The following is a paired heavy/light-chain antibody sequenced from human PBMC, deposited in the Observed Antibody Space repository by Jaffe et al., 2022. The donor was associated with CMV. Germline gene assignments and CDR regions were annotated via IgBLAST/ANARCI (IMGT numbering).Heavy chain of an antibody. CDR1: GYSFTSYW. J-gene: IGHJ3*02. CDR2: IYPGDSDT. Sequence: EVQLVQSGAEVKKPGESLKISCKGSGYSFTSYWIGWVRQMPGKGLEWMGIIYPGDSDTRYSPSFQGQVTISADKSISTAYLQWSSLKASDTAMYYCARHLFTKPFTMVRGVNLEVAFDIWGQGTMVTVSS. D-gene: IGHD3-10*01. V-gene: IGHV5-51*01. CDR3: ARHLFTKPFTMVRGVNLEVAFDI.
Light chain of an antibody. CDR2: RNN. CDR3: AAWDDSLSGPGT. Sequence: QSVLTQPPSASGTPGQRVTISCSGSSSNIGSNYVYWYQQLPGTAPKLLIYRNNQRPSGVPDRFSGSKSGTSASLAISGLRSEDEADYYCAAWDDSLSGPGTFGGGTKLTVL. V-gene: IGLV1-47*01. CDR1: SSNIGSNY. J-gene: IGLJ2*01.